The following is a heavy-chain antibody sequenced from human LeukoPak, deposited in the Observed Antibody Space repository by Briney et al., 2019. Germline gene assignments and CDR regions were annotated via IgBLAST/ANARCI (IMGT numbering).Heavy chain of an antibody. D-gene: IGHD3-16*01. CDR1: GGTFSSYA. CDR2: IIPIFGTA. CDR3: ARDCPYGGYGMDV. J-gene: IGHJ6*02. V-gene: IGHV1-69*13. Sequence: ASVKVSCKASGGTFSSYAISWVRQAPGQGLEWMGGIIPIFGTANYAQKFQGRVTITADESTSTAYMELSSLRSEDTAVYYCARDCPYGGYGMDVWGQGTTVTVSS.